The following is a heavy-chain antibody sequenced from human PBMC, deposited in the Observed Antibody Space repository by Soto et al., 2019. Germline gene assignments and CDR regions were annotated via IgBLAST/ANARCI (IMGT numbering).Heavy chain of an antibody. Sequence: ASVKVSCKTSGYTFTGHIIHWLRQAPGQGLEWLGWINPKSGDKLYAQKFQGRVTMTRDTSISTAYLQWSSLKASDTAMYYCARRGGLRFDPWGQGTLVTVSS. CDR2: INPKSGDK. CDR3: ARRGGLRFDP. J-gene: IGHJ5*02. V-gene: IGHV1-2*02. D-gene: IGHD3-16*01. CDR1: GYTFTGHI.